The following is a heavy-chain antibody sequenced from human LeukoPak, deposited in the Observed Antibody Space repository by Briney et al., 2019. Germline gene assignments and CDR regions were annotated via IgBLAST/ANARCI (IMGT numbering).Heavy chain of an antibody. CDR2: ISYDGSNK. J-gene: IGHJ6*02. Sequence: PGGSLRLSCAASGFTFSSYSMHWVRQAPGKGLEWVAVISYDGSNKYYADSVKGRFTISRDNSKNTLYLQMNSLRAEDTAVYYCARDRATQSYYYYGMDVWGQGTTVTVSS. CDR1: GFTFSSYS. D-gene: IGHD5-12*01. V-gene: IGHV3-30*03. CDR3: ARDRATQSYYYYGMDV.